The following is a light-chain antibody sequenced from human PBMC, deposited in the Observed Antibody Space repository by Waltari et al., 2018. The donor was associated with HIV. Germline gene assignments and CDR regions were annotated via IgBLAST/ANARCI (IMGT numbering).Light chain of an antibody. CDR1: TATNNASDD. CDR3: AAWDDSLSGYV. CDR2: QTD. J-gene: IGLJ1*01. Sequence: QSVLSQPPSASGTPGQRLTISCSASTATNNASDDVRWFRQVPGAAPRLLRYQTDQRHSWVTDRFSGSKSGTSASLVISGLRSEDEAHYYCAAWDDSLSGYVFGTGTKVIVL. V-gene: IGLV1-47*01.